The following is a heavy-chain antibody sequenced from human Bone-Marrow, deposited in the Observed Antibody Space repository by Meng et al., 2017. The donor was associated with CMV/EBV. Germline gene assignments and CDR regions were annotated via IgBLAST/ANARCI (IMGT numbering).Heavy chain of an antibody. CDR3: ARSRVGEERGSYYEHYYYYGMDV. Sequence: SETLSLTCTVSGGSISSYYWSWVRQPPGKGLEWIGYIYYSGSTNYNPSLKSRVTISVDTSQNQFSLKLSSVTAADTAVYYCARSRVGEERGSYYEHYYYYGMDVWGQGTTVTGSS. D-gene: IGHD1-26*01. CDR1: GGSISSYY. J-gene: IGHJ6*01. V-gene: IGHV4-59*12. CDR2: IYYSGST.